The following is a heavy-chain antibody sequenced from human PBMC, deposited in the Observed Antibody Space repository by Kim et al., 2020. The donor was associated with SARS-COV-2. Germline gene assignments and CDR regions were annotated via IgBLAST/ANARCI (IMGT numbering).Heavy chain of an antibody. CDR2: IWYDGSNK. D-gene: IGHD3-3*01. CDR3: AKDTDFWSGYYKDLGWFDP. J-gene: IGHJ5*02. CDR1: GFTFSSYA. V-gene: IGHV3-33*06. Sequence: GGSLRLSCAASGFTFSSYAMHWVRQAPGKGLEWVAVIWYDGSNKYYADSVKGRFTISRDNSKNTLYLQMNSLRAEDTAVYYCAKDTDFWSGYYKDLGWFDPWGQGTLVTVSS.